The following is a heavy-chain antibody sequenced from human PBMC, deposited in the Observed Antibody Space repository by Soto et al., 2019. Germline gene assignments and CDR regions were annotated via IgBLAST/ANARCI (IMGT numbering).Heavy chain of an antibody. J-gene: IGHJ6*03. CDR2: IYYSVST. CDR1: DGSSISSSYY. V-gene: IGHV4-39*01. CDR3: ARHGRRLVVPDAEPSEYYYSHYMDV. Sequence: PSETLSLSCIVADGSSISSSYYCIRIRQTPGKGLEWIGSIYYSVSTYYNPSLKSRVTISVDTSKNHFSLKLSSVTAADTAVYYCARHGRRLVVPDAEPSEYYYSHYMDVCGKGTTVTVSS. D-gene: IGHD2-2*01.